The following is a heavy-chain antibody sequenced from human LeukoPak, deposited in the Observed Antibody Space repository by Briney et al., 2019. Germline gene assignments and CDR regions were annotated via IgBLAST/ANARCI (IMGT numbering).Heavy chain of an antibody. D-gene: IGHD3-10*01. J-gene: IGHJ6*02. CDR1: GYTFTIYD. V-gene: IGHV1-8*01. CDR2: MNPNSGNT. Sequence: GASVKVSCKASGYTFTIYDINWVRQATGQGLEWMGWMNPNSGNTGYAQKFQGRVTMTRNTSISTAYMELSSLRSEDTAVYYCARQITMVRGVIIRNYYYYGMDVWGQGTTVTVSS. CDR3: ARQITMVRGVIIRNYYYYGMDV.